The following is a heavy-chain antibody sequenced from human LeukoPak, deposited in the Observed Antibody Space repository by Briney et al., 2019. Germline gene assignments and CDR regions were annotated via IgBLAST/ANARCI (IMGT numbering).Heavy chain of an antibody. Sequence: GGSLRLSCAASGFTFSSYSMNWVRQAPGKGLEWVSSISSSSSYIYYADSVKGRSTISRDNAKNSLYLQMNSLRAEDTAVYYCARDSSSSEDDYWGQGTLVTVSS. CDR1: GFTFSSYS. J-gene: IGHJ4*02. CDR2: ISSSSSYI. CDR3: ARDSSSSEDDY. V-gene: IGHV3-21*01. D-gene: IGHD6-6*01.